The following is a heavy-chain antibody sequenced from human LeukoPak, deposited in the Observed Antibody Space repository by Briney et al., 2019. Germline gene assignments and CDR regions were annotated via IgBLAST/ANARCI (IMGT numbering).Heavy chain of an antibody. CDR1: GYTFTSYD. CDR2: MNPNSGST. Sequence: ASEKVSCKASGYTFTSYDINWVRQATGQGLEWMGWMNPNSGSTGYAQKFQGRVTMTRNTSISTAYMELSSLRSEDTAVYYCARADYYDSSGPPPFDYWGQGTLVTVSS. V-gene: IGHV1-8*01. J-gene: IGHJ4*02. CDR3: ARADYYDSSGPPPFDY. D-gene: IGHD3-22*01.